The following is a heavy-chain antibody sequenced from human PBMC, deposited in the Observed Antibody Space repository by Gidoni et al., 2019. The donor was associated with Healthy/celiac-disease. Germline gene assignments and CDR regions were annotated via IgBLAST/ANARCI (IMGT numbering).Heavy chain of an antibody. CDR2: IKSKTDGGTT. D-gene: IGHD1-1*01. Sequence: EVQLVESGGGLVKPGGSLRLSCAASGFTFSNAWMSWVRQAPGKGLEWVGSIKSKTDGGTTDYAAPVKGRFTISRDDSKNTLYLQMNSLKTEDTAVYYCTTDGLVRPGTIDYWGQGTLVTVSS. V-gene: IGHV3-15*01. J-gene: IGHJ4*02. CDR3: TTDGLVRPGTIDY. CDR1: GFTFSNAW.